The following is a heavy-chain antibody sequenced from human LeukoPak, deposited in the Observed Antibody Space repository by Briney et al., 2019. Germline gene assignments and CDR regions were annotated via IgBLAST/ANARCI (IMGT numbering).Heavy chain of an antibody. J-gene: IGHJ4*01. D-gene: IGHD4-17*01. Sequence: GGSLRLSCAASGFTFSSYGMHWVRQAPGKGLEWVAFIRYDGSNKYYADSVKGRFTISRDNSKNTLYLQMNSLRAEDTAVYYCAKAFGTTVTHLYGFDYWGHGTLVTVYS. V-gene: IGHV3-30*02. CDR2: IRYDGSNK. CDR3: AKAFGTTVTHLYGFDY. CDR1: GFTFSSYG.